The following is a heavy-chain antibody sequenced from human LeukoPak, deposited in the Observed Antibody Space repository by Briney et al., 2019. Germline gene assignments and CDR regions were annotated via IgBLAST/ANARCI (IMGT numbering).Heavy chain of an antibody. CDR2: IYYNGST. CDR1: GGSISSGDYY. J-gene: IGHJ2*01. CDR3: ARGERYYGSGSYSSWYFDL. D-gene: IGHD3-10*01. Sequence: SQTLSLTCTVSGGSISSGDYYWSWIRQPPGKGLEWIGYIYYNGSTYYNPSLKSRVTISVDTSKNQFSLKLSSVTAADTAVYYCARGERYYGSGSYSSWYFDLWGRGTLVTVSS. V-gene: IGHV4-30-4*01.